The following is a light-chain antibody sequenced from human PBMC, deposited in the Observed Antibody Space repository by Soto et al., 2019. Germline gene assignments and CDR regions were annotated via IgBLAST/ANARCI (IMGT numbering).Light chain of an antibody. CDR1: QSISTG. CDR2: DAS. Sequence: DIQMTQSPSTLSSSVGDRVTITCRASQSISTGLAWYQQKPGKAPNLLIYDASTLASRVPSRFSGSGSGPEYTLHIRSLYHDKFASYSCQHYHTVWAFGQGHNV. V-gene: IGKV1-5*01. CDR3: QHYHTVWA. J-gene: IGKJ1*01.